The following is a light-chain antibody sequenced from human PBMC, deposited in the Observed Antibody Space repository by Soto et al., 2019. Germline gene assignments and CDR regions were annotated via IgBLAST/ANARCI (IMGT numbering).Light chain of an antibody. J-gene: IGKJ1*01. V-gene: IGKV1-5*01. CDR1: QSVSWY. Sequence: DIQMTQFPSTLSASVGDRVTITCRASQSVSWYLAWYQQKPGKAPKVLIYDVSTLKSGVPSRFSGSGSWTEFTLTISSLQPDDFATYYCQQYNSYSSWTFGQGTKVDIK. CDR3: QQYNSYSSWT. CDR2: DVS.